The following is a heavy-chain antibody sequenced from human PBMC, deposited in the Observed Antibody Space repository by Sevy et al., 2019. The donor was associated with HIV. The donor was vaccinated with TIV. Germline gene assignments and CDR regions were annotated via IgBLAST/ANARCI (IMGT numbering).Heavy chain of an antibody. Sequence: GGSLRLCCAASGFTFSSYWMSWVRQAPGKGLEWVANIKQDGSEKYYVDSVKGRLTISRDNAKNSLYLQMNSLRAEDTAVYYCARDTAMALTYFDYWGQGTLVTVSS. V-gene: IGHV3-7*03. D-gene: IGHD5-18*01. CDR2: IKQDGSEK. J-gene: IGHJ4*02. CDR3: ARDTAMALTYFDY. CDR1: GFTFSSYW.